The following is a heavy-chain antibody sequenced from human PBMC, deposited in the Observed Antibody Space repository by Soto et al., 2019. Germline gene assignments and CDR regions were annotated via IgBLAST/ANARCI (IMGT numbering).Heavy chain of an antibody. J-gene: IGHJ4*02. D-gene: IGHD3-16*01. Sequence: GGSLRLSCAASGFTFSSYSMNWVRQAPGKGLEWVSSISSSSSYIYYADSVKGRFTISRDNAKNSLYLQMNSLRAEDTAVYYCARDLGDDHSRPTGPDYWGQGTLVTVSS. CDR3: ARDLGDDHSRPTGPDY. CDR1: GFTFSSYS. V-gene: IGHV3-21*01. CDR2: ISSSSSYI.